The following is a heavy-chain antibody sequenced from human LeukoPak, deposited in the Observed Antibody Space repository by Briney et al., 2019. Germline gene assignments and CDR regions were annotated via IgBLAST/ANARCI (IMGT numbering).Heavy chain of an antibody. J-gene: IGHJ4*02. CDR3: AMGGNYGIDY. D-gene: IGHD1-26*01. CDR2: IYNSGST. Sequence: SETLSLTCTVSSGSVSSTIYYWGWIRPPPGKGLEWIGSIYNSGSTYYNPALKSRVTMSVDTSKNQFSLKLTSVTAADTAVYYCAMGGNYGIDYWGQGTLITVSS. V-gene: IGHV4-39*01. CDR1: SGSVSSTIYY.